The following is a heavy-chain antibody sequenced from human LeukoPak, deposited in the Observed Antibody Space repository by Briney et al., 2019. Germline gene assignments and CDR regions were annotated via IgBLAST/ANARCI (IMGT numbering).Heavy chain of an antibody. CDR3: ARGGTTGWNFLDY. J-gene: IGHJ4*02. CDR2: INSDASDT. Sequence: GGSLRLSCAASGFTFSRHWMHWVRQAPGKGLVWISRINSDASDTNYADFVKGRFTISRDNAKNSLFLQMISLRAEDTAVFYCARGGTTGWNFLDYWGRGTLVAVSS. CDR1: GFTFSRHW. D-gene: IGHD6-19*01. V-gene: IGHV3-74*01.